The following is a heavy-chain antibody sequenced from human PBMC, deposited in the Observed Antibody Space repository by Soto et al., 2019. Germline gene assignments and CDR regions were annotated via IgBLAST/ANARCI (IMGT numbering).Heavy chain of an antibody. J-gene: IGHJ5*02. CDR3: ARYDAESGSNKLDP. Sequence: QVQLQESGPGVVKPSDTLSVTCTVSGGSVSSRSHFWSWIRQPPGGGLQWLGYIYYTGNTTYSPSLKSRATLSVDTSRNQFSLRLTSVTAADTAIYYCARYDAESGSNKLDPWGQGTLVTVSS. D-gene: IGHD5-12*01. CDR2: IYYTGNT. V-gene: IGHV4-61*01. CDR1: GGSVSSRSHF.